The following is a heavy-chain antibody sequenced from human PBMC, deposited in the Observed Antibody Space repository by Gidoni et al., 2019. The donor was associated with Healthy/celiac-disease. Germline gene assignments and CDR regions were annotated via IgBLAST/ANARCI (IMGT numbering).Heavy chain of an antibody. CDR1: GGSFSGYY. J-gene: IGHJ5*02. CDR2: INARGST. V-gene: IGHV4-34*01. D-gene: IGHD2-2*01. Sequence: QVQLQQWGAGLLKPSETLSLTCAVYGGSFSGYYWCWIRQPPGKGLEWIGEINARGSTNYNPSLKSRVTIAVDTSKNQFSLKLSSVTAADTAVYYCARGPRPLVVVPAALGNWFDPWGQGTLVTVSS. CDR3: ARGPRPLVVVPAALGNWFDP.